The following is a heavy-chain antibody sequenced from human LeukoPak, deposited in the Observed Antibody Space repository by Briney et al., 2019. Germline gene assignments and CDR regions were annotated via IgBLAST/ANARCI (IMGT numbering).Heavy chain of an antibody. CDR3: ARASVVAPEIDY. V-gene: IGHV4-34*01. D-gene: IGHD5-12*01. CDR2: INHSGST. J-gene: IGHJ4*02. Sequence: SETLSLTCAVYGGSFSGYYWSWIRQPPGKGLEWIGEINHSGSTNYNPSLKSRVTISVDTSKNQFSLKLSSVTAADTAVYYCARASVVAPEIDYWGQGTLVTVSS. CDR1: GGSFSGYY.